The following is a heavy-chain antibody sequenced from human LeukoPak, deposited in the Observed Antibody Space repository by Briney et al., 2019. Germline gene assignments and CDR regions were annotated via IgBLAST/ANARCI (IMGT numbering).Heavy chain of an antibody. D-gene: IGHD4-17*01. Sequence: GASVKVSCKASGGTFSSYAISWVRQAPGQGLEWMGRIIPILGIANYAQKFQGRVTITADKSTSTAYMEPSSLRSEDTAMYYCARAGDYGDSGDYYYGMDVWGQGTTVTVSS. CDR2: IIPILGIA. CDR1: GGTFSSYA. CDR3: ARAGDYGDSGDYYYGMDV. J-gene: IGHJ6*02. V-gene: IGHV1-69*04.